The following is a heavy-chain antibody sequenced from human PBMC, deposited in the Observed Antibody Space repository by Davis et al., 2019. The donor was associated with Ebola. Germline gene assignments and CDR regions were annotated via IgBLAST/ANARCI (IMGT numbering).Heavy chain of an antibody. CDR3: AKSGYDILTGYQPRLHFDF. Sequence: GESLKISCAASGFTFSTYGMHWVRQAPGKGLEWVAFIRNDGSKKYYVDSVKGRFTISRDNSENTLYLQMDSLGAGDTAVYYCAKSGYDILTGYQPRLHFDFWGQGTLVTVSS. CDR1: GFTFSTYG. D-gene: IGHD3-9*01. J-gene: IGHJ4*02. CDR2: IRNDGSKK. V-gene: IGHV3-30*02.